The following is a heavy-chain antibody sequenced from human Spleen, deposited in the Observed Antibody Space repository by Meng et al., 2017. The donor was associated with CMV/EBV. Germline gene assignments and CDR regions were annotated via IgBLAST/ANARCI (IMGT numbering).Heavy chain of an antibody. CDR1: TFSDYY. J-gene: IGHJ4*02. CDR2: IRSSADDCGITT. D-gene: IGHD3-16*01. V-gene: IGHV3-11*04. CDR3: ARVALFGVVPGHVDY. Sequence: TFSDYYMSWIRQAPGKGLEWVSYIRSSADDCGITTFYTDSVRGRFTISRDNARNSLDLQMNSLRAEDTAVYYCARVALFGVVPGHVDYWGQGTLVTVSS.